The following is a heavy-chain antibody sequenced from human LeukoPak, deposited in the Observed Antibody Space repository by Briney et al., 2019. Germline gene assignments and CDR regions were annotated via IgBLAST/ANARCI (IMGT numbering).Heavy chain of an antibody. CDR3: AKHRGVHPPYYMDV. J-gene: IGHJ6*03. D-gene: IGHD3-10*01. CDR2: LHNDGVTT. Sequence: GGSLRLSCAASGFTFSNYAMSWVRQAPGQGLQWVSLLHNDGVTTYYADSVRGRFTISRDNSNNTLYLKMNILRAEDTAVYYCAKHRGVHPPYYMDVWGKGTTVTVSS. V-gene: IGHV3-23*01. CDR1: GFTFSNYA.